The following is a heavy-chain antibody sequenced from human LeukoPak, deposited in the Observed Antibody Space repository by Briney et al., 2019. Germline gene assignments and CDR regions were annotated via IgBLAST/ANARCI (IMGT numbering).Heavy chain of an antibody. Sequence: GGSLRLSCAASGFTVSSNYMSWVRQAPGKGLEWVSVIYSGGSTYYADFVKGRFTISRDNSKNTLYLQMNSLRAEDTAVYYCARDSVYYYDSSGYSYYYYYMDVWGKGTTVTVSS. V-gene: IGHV3-66*02. D-gene: IGHD3-22*01. J-gene: IGHJ6*03. CDR3: ARDSVYYYDSSGYSYYYYYMDV. CDR1: GFTVSSNY. CDR2: IYSGGST.